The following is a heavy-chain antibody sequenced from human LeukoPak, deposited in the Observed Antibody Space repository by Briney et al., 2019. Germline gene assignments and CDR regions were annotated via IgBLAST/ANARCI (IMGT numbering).Heavy chain of an antibody. CDR1: GFTFNNYW. CDR2: IKQHGTEK. J-gene: IGHJ6*02. D-gene: IGHD2/OR15-2a*01. Sequence: GGSLRLSCAASGFTFNNYWMTWVRQVPGKGLEWVANIKQHGTEKYYVDSVEGRFTISRDNPRNSLYLQMNSLRAEDTAVYYCARNFYGPYYYYGMDVWGQGTAVTVFS. V-gene: IGHV3-7*05. CDR3: ARNFYGPYYYYGMDV.